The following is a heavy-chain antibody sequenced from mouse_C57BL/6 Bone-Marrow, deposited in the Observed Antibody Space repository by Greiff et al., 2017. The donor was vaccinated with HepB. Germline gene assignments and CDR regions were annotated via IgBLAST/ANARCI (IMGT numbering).Heavy chain of an antibody. J-gene: IGHJ4*01. CDR1: GFSLTSYG. CDR2: IWSGGST. Sequence: QVQLQQSGPGLVQPSQSLSITCTVSGFSLTSYGVHWVRQSPGKGLEWLGVIWSGGSTDYNAAFISRLSISKDNSKSQVFFKMNSLQADDTAIYYCARNFLYYYGSSFYAMDYWGQGTSVTVSS. V-gene: IGHV2-2*01. CDR3: ARNFLYYYGSSFYAMDY. D-gene: IGHD1-1*01.